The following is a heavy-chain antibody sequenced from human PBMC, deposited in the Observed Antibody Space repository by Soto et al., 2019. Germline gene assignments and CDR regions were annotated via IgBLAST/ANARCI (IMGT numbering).Heavy chain of an antibody. CDR3: ARGIAVAGFDFDY. D-gene: IGHD6-19*01. CDR1: GFTFTSSA. V-gene: IGHV1-58*02. Sequence: GASVKVSCKASGFTFTSSAMQWVRQARGQRLEWIGWIVVGSGNTNYAQKFQERVTITRDMSTSTAYMELSRLRSDDTAVYYCARGIAVAGFDFDYWGQGTLVTSPQ. CDR2: IVVGSGNT. J-gene: IGHJ4*02.